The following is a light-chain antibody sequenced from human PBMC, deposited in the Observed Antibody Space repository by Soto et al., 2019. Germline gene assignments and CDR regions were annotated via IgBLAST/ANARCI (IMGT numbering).Light chain of an antibody. CDR2: DAS. V-gene: IGKV3-15*01. CDR3: QQYNSWPKT. CDR1: ESVSRN. Sequence: EVVMTQSPATLSVSPGERATLSCRASESVSRNLAWYQQKPGQAPRLLIYDASTRATGIPDRFSGGGSGTEFTLTISSLQSEDFVVYYCQQYNSWPKTFGQGTKVDIK. J-gene: IGKJ1*01.